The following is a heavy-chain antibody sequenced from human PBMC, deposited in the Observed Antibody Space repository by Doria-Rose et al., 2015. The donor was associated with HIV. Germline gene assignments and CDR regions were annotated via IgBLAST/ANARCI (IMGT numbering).Heavy chain of an antibody. Sequence: SGPVLVKPTETLTLTCTVSGVSLSSPGMGVSWIRQPPGKALEWLANIFSTDERSYKTSLKSRLTISRRTSKSQVVLTMTDMDPVDTATYYCARIKSSRWYHKYYFAFWGQGTLVIVSA. CDR2: IFSTDER. V-gene: IGHV2-26*01. J-gene: IGHJ4*02. CDR3: ARIKSSRWYHKYYFAF. D-gene: IGHD6-13*01. CDR1: GVSLSSPGMG.